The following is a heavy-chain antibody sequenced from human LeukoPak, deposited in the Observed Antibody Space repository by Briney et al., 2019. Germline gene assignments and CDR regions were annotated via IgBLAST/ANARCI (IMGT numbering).Heavy chain of an antibody. CDR2: ISGSGGST. Sequence: GGSLRLSCAASGFTFSSYDMHWVRQATGKGLEWVSAISGSGGSTYYADSVKGRFTISRDNSKNTLYLQMNSLRAEDTAVYYCAKGWWPVTITTYMDVWGKGTTVTVSS. CDR3: AKGWWPVTITTYMDV. V-gene: IGHV3-23*01. D-gene: IGHD6-19*01. J-gene: IGHJ6*03. CDR1: GFTFSSYD.